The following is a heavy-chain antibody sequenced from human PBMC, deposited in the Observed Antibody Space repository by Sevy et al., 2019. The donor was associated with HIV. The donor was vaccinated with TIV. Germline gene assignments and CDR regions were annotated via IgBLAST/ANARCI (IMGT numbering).Heavy chain of an antibody. D-gene: IGHD1-26*01. CDR3: ARALGSSHSIYYFDY. CDR1: GYTFTSYG. V-gene: IGHV1-18*01. J-gene: IGHJ4*02. Sequence: ASVKVSCKASGYTFTSYGISWVRQAPRQGLERMGWISAYNGNTNYAQKLQGRVTMTTDTSTSTAYMELRSLRSDDTAVYYCARALGSSHSIYYFDYWGQGTLVTVSS. CDR2: ISAYNGNT.